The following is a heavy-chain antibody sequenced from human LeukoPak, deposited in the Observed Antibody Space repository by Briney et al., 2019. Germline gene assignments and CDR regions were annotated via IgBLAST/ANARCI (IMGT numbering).Heavy chain of an antibody. CDR3: GREILEPGKTLTY. J-gene: IGHJ4*02. CDR1: GFTFRNYC. V-gene: IGHV3-74*01. CDR2: INDDGTFT. Sequence: GGSLRLSCAASGFTFRNYCMLWVRQVPGKGLVWGSRINDDGTFTTYADSVKGRFIISRDNAKNTLYLQMNSLRVEDTAVYYCGREILEPGKTLTYWGQGSLITVSS. D-gene: IGHD1-14*01.